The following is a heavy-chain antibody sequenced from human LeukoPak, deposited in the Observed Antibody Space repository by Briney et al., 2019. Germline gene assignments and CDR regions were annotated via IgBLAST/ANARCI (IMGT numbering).Heavy chain of an antibody. CDR1: GGTFSSCA. D-gene: IGHD3-9*01. Sequence: SVKVSCKASGGTFSSCAISWVRQAPGQGLEWMGGIIPIFGTANYAQKFQGRVTITTDESTSTAYMELSSLRSEDTAVYYCARSRQVYFDWSPNYYFDYWGQGTLVTVSS. CDR2: IIPIFGTA. CDR3: ARSRQVYFDWSPNYYFDY. V-gene: IGHV1-69*05. J-gene: IGHJ4*02.